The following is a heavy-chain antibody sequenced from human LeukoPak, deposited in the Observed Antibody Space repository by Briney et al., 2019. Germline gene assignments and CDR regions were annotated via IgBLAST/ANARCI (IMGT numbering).Heavy chain of an antibody. V-gene: IGHV1-69*13. CDR2: IIPIFGTA. J-gene: IGHJ4*02. CDR1: GGTFSSYA. Sequence: ASVKVSCKASGGTFSSYAISWVRQAPGQGLEWMGGIIPIFGTANYAQKFQGRVTITADESTSTAYMELSSLRSEDTAVYYCARSGTHCGGDCYPALDYWGQGTLVTVSS. CDR3: ARSGTHCGGDCYPALDY. D-gene: IGHD2-21*02.